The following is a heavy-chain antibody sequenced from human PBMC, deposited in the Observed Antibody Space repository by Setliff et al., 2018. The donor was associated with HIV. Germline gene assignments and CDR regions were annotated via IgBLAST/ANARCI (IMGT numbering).Heavy chain of an antibody. V-gene: IGHV4-4*09. D-gene: IGHD3-3*01. CDR1: GGSMNSYY. J-gene: IGHJ3*02. CDR3: ARHSDFWSEDAFDI. CDR2: IYTTGST. Sequence: SETLSLTCTVSGGSMNSYYWSWIRQPPGKGLEWIGYIYTTGSTKYNPSLKSRVTILVDPSKNQFSLRLSSVTAADTAVYYCARHSDFWSEDAFDIWVQGTMVSVSS.